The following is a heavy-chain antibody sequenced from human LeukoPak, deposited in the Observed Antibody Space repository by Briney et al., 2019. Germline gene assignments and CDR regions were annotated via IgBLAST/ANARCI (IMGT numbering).Heavy chain of an antibody. CDR2: INRSGST. CDR3: ARGPIHFEYSSSHYFDY. V-gene: IGHV4-34*01. D-gene: IGHD6-6*01. Sequence: SETLSLTCTVSGGSISSYYWSWIRQPPGKGLEWIGEINRSGSTNYNPSLKSRVTISVDTSKNQFSLKLSSVTAADTAVYYCARGPIHFEYSSSHYFDYWGQGTLVTVSS. J-gene: IGHJ4*02. CDR1: GGSISSYY.